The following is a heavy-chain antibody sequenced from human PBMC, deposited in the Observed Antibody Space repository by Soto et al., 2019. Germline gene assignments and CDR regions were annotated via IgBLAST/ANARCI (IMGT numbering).Heavy chain of an antibody. J-gene: IGHJ4*02. CDR2: IDGSGATK. Sequence: EVQLLESGGGLVQPGGSLRLSCGVSGFTFNDFEMNWVRQAPGKGPEWLAYIDGSGATKKYADSVRGRFTISRDNLNTSLFLQMSRLSAAGTAIYYCARGFGRFNDRGQGKLVSVSS. V-gene: IGHV3-48*03. CDR1: GFTFNDFE. CDR3: ARGFGRFND. D-gene: IGHD3-10*01.